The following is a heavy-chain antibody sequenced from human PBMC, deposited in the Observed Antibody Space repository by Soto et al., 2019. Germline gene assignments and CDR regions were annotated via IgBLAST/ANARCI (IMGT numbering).Heavy chain of an antibody. V-gene: IGHV4-39*01. J-gene: IGHJ5*02. CDR2: IDYSGST. CDR1: GGSIRSSSFH. CDR3: ARRERPAGTDCWFDT. Sequence: SDTLSRTCTVSGGSIRSSSFHWGWIRQAPGKGLEGSGSIDYSGSTYDSPSLKRRVTVSVDTSKNQFSLKLSSVTAADTAVYYCARRERPAGTDCWFDTWGQGTLVT. D-gene: IGHD6-13*01.